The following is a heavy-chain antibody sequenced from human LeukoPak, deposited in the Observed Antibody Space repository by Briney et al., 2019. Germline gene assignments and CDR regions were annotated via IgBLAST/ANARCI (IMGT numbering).Heavy chain of an antibody. J-gene: IGHJ4*02. CDR3: GSDSSGYYYFDY. Sequence: SETLSLTCTVSGGSISSSSYYWGWIRQPPGKGLEWIGSIYYSGSTYYNPSLKSRVTISVDASKSQFSLKLSSVTAADTAVYYCGSDSSGYYYFDYWGQGTQVTVS. D-gene: IGHD3-22*01. V-gene: IGHV4-39*01. CDR1: GGSISSSSYY. CDR2: IYYSGST.